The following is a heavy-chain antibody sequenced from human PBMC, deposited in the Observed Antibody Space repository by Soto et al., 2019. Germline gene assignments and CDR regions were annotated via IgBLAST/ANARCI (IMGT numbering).Heavy chain of an antibody. CDR2: IDPEDSYS. D-gene: IGHD3-22*01. CDR1: GFSFTSYW. J-gene: IGHJ5*02. Sequence: PGESLKSSCKVSGFSFTSYWISWVRQLPGQGLEWMGKIDPEDSYSDYSPSFEGHVTFSTDTSLNTAYLKLSSVTAADTAVYYCARGWLPSPNLRFDPWGQGILVTVSS. V-gene: IGHV5-10-1*01. CDR3: ARGWLPSPNLRFDP.